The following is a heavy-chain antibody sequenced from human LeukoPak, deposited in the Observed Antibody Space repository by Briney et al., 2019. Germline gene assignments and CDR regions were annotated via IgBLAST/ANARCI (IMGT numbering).Heavy chain of an antibody. CDR3: ARDSRSGWGNWFDP. J-gene: IGHJ5*02. CDR2: IYYRGST. CDR1: GGSISSTIYY. Sequence: SETLSLTCTVSGGSISSTIYYWGWIRQPPGKGLEWIGSIYYRGSTYYNPPLKSRVAISVDTSKNQFSLKLSSVTAADTAVYYCARDSRSGWGNWFDPWGQGTLVTVS. V-gene: IGHV4-39*07. D-gene: IGHD6-19*01.